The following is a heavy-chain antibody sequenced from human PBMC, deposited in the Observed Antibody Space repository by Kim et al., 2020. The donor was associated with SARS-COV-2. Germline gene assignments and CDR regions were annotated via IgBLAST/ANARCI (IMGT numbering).Heavy chain of an antibody. CDR1: GGSFSGYY. Sequence: SETLSLTCAVYGGSFSGYYWSWIRQPPGKGLEWIGEINHSGSTNYNPSLKSRVTISVDTSKNQFSLKLSSVTAADTAVYYCATSSDDCTNGVCYWLFDY. V-gene: IGHV4-34*01. D-gene: IGHD2-8*01. CDR2: INHSGST. J-gene: IGHJ4*01. CDR3: ATSSDDCTNGVCYWLFDY.